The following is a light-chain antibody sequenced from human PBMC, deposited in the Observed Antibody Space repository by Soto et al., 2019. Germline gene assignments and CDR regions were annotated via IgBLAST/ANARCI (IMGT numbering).Light chain of an antibody. CDR1: QTTSSW. Sequence: DIQMTQSPSTLSASVGDRVIITCRASQTTSSWLAWYQQKPGEAPNLLIYDTSSLQSGVPSRFSGSGSGTEFTLTISSLQPDDFATYYCQQYNSFPFTFGQGIRLE. V-gene: IGKV1-5*01. CDR3: QQYNSFPFT. CDR2: DTS. J-gene: IGKJ5*01.